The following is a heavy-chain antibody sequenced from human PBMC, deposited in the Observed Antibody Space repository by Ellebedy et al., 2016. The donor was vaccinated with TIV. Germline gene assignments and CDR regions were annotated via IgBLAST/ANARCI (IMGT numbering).Heavy chain of an antibody. CDR2: IYYSGST. D-gene: IGHD4-23*01. V-gene: IGHV4-39*01. CDR3: ARRTTVVTPNAFDI. J-gene: IGHJ3*02. Sequence: MPGGSLRLSCTVSGGSISSSSYYWGWIRQPPGKGLEWIGSIYYSGSTYYNPSLKSRVTISVDTSKNQFSLKLSSVTAADTAVYYCARRTTVVTPNAFDIWGQGTMVTVSS. CDR1: GGSISSSSYY.